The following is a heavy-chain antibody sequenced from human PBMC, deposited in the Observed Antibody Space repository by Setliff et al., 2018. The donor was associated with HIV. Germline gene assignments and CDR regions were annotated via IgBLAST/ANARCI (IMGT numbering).Heavy chain of an antibody. J-gene: IGHJ3*02. V-gene: IGHV3-74*01. CDR1: GFTFSSYW. D-gene: IGHD3-10*01. CDR2: IDTDGSRT. Sequence: PGGSLRLSCAASGFTFSSYWIHWVRQVAGKGLVWVSHIDTDGSRTAFADSVKGRFTISRDNAKNSLYLQMNSLRLEDTALYYCTKEASRFGESFRECDAFDIWGQGTVVTVSS. CDR3: TKEASRFGESFRECDAFDI.